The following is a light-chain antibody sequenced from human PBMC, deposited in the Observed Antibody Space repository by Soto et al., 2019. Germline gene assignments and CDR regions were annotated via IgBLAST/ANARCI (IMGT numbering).Light chain of an antibody. J-gene: IGLJ2*01. CDR2: EVS. CDR3: CSYAGRSTFLV. V-gene: IGLV2-23*02. CDR1: SSDVGGYHF. Sequence: QSALTQPASVSGSPGQSITISCTGTSSDVGGYHFVSWYQQHPGKAPKLMISEVSKRPSGVSTRFSGSKSGNTASLAISGLQAEDSADYYCCSYAGRSTFLVFGGGTKRTVL.